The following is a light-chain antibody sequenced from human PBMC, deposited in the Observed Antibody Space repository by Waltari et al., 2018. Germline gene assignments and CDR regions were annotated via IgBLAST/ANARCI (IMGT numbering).Light chain of an antibody. V-gene: IGLV1-51*01. CDR2: DNL. J-gene: IGLJ2*01. Sequence: QRVIISCSGSDSNIGKTYVSWYQQLPGAAPKLLIYDNLKRPSGIPDRFSGSKSGTSATLAITGLQTGDEADYYCGTWDSSLGGVVFGGGTKLTVL. CDR1: DSNIGKTY. CDR3: GTWDSSLGGVV.